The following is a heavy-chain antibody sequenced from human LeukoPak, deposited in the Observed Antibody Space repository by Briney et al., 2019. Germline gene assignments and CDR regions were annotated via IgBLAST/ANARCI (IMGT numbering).Heavy chain of an antibody. CDR3: ARGISGGFDI. CDR1: GYIFTAYD. J-gene: IGHJ3*02. D-gene: IGHD2-21*01. Sequence: ASVMVSCKASGYIFTAYDLHWVRQAPGQGLEWMGRIIPNSGATNYAQNFQGRVTLTRDTSISTAYMELSRLSPDDTAVYYCARGISGGFDIWGQGTMVTVSS. V-gene: IGHV1-2*06. CDR2: IIPNSGAT.